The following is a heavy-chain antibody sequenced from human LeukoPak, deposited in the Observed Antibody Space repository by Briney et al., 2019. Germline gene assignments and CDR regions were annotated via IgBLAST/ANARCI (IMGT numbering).Heavy chain of an antibody. CDR3: ARGPVVVAAYYYYYYMDV. CDR2: INPNSGGT. CDR1: ASDYTFTDYD. Sequence: ASVKVSCKASASDYTFTDYDISWVRQAPGQGLEWMGWINPNSGGTNYAQKFQGRVTMTRDTSISTAYMELSRLRSDDTAVYYCARGPVVVAAYYYYYYMDVWGKGTTVTVSS. V-gene: IGHV1-2*02. D-gene: IGHD2-15*01. J-gene: IGHJ6*03.